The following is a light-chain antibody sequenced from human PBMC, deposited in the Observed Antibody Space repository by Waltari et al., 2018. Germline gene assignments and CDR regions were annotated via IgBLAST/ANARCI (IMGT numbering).Light chain of an antibody. V-gene: IGLV2-14*03. CDR2: DVS. CDR1: SCHVVGAIY. CDR3: SSYTSSSTPRV. J-gene: IGLJ3*02. Sequence: QLTLPHPASVSASPGQPPPTPCPDTSCHVVGAIYVSWYQQHPGKAPKLMIYDVSQRPSGVSNRFSGSKSGNTASLTISGLQAEDEADYYCSSYTSSSTPRVFGGGTKLTVL.